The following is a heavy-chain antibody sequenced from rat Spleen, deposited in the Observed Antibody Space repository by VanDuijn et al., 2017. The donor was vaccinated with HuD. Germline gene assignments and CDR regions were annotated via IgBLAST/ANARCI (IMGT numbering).Heavy chain of an antibody. CDR2: IWTGGTT. Sequence: QVQLKESGPGLVQPSQTLSLTCTVSGFSLTSYHVSWVRQPPGKGLEWMGVIWTGGTTAYNSLLKSRLSISRDTSKSQVFLKMNNLQTEDTAMYFCASQHYYDGYHRDFWGQGVMVAVSS. J-gene: IGHJ2*01. D-gene: IGHD1-12*03. V-gene: IGHV2-43*01. CDR1: GFSLTSYH. CDR3: ASQHYYDGYHRDF.